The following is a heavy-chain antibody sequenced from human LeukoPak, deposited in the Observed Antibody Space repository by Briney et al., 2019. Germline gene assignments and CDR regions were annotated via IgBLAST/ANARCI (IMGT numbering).Heavy chain of an antibody. Sequence: GGSLRLSCAASGFTFSSYWMHWVRQAPGKGLVWVSRIKSDGSSTSDADSVKGRFTISRDNAKNTLYLQMNSLRAEDTAVYYCARRGAASDAFDIWGQGTMVTVSS. D-gene: IGHD3-16*01. CDR1: GFTFSSYW. V-gene: IGHV3-74*01. CDR3: ARRGAASDAFDI. CDR2: IKSDGSST. J-gene: IGHJ3*02.